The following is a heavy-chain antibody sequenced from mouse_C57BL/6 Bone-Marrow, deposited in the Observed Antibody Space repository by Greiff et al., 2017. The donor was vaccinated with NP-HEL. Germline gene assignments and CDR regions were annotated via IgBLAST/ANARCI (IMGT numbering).Heavy chain of an antibody. J-gene: IGHJ2*01. D-gene: IGHD3-2*02. Sequence: VQLQQSGASVKISCKASGYAFSSYWMNWVKQRPGKGLEWIGQIYPGDGDTNYNGKFKGKATLTADKSSSTAYMQLSSLTSEDSAVYFCARRGQLRLPPDYWGQGTTLTVSS. CDR1: GYAFSSYW. CDR3: ARRGQLRLPPDY. V-gene: IGHV1-80*01. CDR2: IYPGDGDT.